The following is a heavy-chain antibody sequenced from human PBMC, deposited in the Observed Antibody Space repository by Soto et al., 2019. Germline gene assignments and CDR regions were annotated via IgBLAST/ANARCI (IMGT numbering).Heavy chain of an antibody. J-gene: IGHJ6*02. CDR1: GFTFSSYA. D-gene: IGHD2-21*01. CDR3: ARDPASSNDWDFYYYYGMDV. Sequence: GGSLRLSCAASGFTFSSYAMHWVRQAPGKGLEWVAVISYDGSNKYYADSVKGRFTISRDNSKNTLYLQMNSLRAEDTAVYYCARDPASSNDWDFYYYYGMDVWGQGTTVTVSS. CDR2: ISYDGSNK. V-gene: IGHV3-30-3*01.